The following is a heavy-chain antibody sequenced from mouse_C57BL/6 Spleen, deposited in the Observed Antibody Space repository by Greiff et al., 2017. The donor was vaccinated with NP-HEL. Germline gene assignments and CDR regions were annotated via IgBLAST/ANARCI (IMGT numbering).Heavy chain of an antibody. V-gene: IGHV1-7*01. CDR1: GYTFTSYW. CDR2: INPSSGYT. J-gene: IGHJ4*01. Sequence: QVQLKQSGAELAKPGASVKLSCKASGYTFTSYWMHWVKQRPGQGLEWIGYINPSSGYTKYNQKFKDKATLTADKSSSTAYMQLSSLTYEDSAVYDCARGIYYYGSSYDGYAMDYWGQGTSVTVSS. CDR3: ARGIYYYGSSYDGYAMDY. D-gene: IGHD1-1*01.